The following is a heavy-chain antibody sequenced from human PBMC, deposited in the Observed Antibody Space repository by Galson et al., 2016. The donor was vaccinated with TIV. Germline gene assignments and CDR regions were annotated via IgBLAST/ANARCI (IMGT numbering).Heavy chain of an antibody. Sequence: CAISGDSVSSNSAAWNWLRQSPSRGLEWLGRTFYRTKWYNDYATSVKSQITINPNTSKNQFSLQLDSVTPEYTAVYDCARATPSVFGIIMTLDSWGQGTLVTVSS. CDR3: ARATPSVFGIIMTLDS. D-gene: IGHD3-16*01. J-gene: IGHJ4*02. CDR2: TFYRTKWYN. V-gene: IGHV6-1*01. CDR1: GDSVSSNSAA.